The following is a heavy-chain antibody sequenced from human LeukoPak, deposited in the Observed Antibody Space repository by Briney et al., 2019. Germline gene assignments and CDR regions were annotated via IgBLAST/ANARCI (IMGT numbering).Heavy chain of an antibody. J-gene: IGHJ5*02. D-gene: IGHD2-21*02. CDR3: ATDCSTCASWFDP. CDR1: GFTFSSYS. V-gene: IGHV3-21*01. Sequence: GGSLRLSCAASGFTFSSYSMNWVRQAPGKGLEWVSSISSSSSYIYYADSVKGRFTISRDNAKNSLYLQMNSLRAEDTAVYYCATDCSTCASWFDPWGQGTLVTVSS. CDR2: ISSSSSYI.